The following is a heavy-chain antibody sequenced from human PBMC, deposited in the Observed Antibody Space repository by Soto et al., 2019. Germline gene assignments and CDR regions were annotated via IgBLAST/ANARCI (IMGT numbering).Heavy chain of an antibody. Sequence: QVQLQESGPGLVKPSQTLSLTCTVSGGSISSAGHYWSWMRQPPGKGLEWIGYIYYSGGTNYNPSLESRVTISVDTSKNQFTLKLSSVTAADTAVYYCARYLRITMAEVAVELRAFDIWGQGTIVTVSS. V-gene: IGHV4-31*03. CDR1: GGSISSAGHY. CDR2: IYYSGGT. D-gene: IGHD6-19*01. CDR3: ARYLRITMAEVAVELRAFDI. J-gene: IGHJ3*02.